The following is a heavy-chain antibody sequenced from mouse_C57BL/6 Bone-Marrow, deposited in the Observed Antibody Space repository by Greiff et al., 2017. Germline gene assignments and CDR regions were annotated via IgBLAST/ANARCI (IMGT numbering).Heavy chain of an antibody. Sequence: QVQLQQPGAELVKPGASVKMSCKASGYTFTSYWITWVKQRPGQGLEWIGDIYPGSGSTNYNEKFKSKATLTVDTSSSTAYMQLSSLTSEDSAVYDCARSTVVADYWYFDVWGTGTTGTVSA. J-gene: IGHJ1*03. D-gene: IGHD1-1*01. CDR2: IYPGSGST. CDR3: ARSTVVADYWYFDV. CDR1: GYTFTSYW. V-gene: IGHV1-55*01.